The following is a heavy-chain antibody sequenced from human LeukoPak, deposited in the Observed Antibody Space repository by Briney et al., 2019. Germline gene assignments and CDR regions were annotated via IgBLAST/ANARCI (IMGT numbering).Heavy chain of an antibody. V-gene: IGHV3-33*01. D-gene: IGHD3-10*01. CDR2: IWYDGSNK. J-gene: IGHJ4*02. CDR1: GFTFSSYG. Sequence: GRSLRLSCAASGFTFSSYGMHWVRQAPGKGLEWVAVIWYDGSNKYYADSVKGRFTISRDNSKNTLYLQMNSLRAEDTAVYYCARDPEVGGNFDYWGQGTLVTVSS. CDR3: ARDPEVGGNFDY.